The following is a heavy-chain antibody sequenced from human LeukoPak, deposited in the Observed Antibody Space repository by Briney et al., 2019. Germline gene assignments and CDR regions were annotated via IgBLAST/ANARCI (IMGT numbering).Heavy chain of an antibody. CDR1: GFTFNNFW. V-gene: IGHV3-74*01. D-gene: IGHD1-26*01. CDR3: ARDLRGARDY. Sequence: GGSLRVSCAASGFTFNNFWMHWVRQVPGKGLVWVSRINRDGSYTDYADSVKGRFTISRDNTKNTLYLQMNSLRADDTSLYFCARDLRGARDYWGQGTLVTVSS. CDR2: INRDGSYT. J-gene: IGHJ4*02.